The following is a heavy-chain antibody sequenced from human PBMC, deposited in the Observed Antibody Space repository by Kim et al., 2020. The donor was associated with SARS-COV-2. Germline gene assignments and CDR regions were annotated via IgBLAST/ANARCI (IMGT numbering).Heavy chain of an antibody. D-gene: IGHD2-15*01. CDR3: ARPGGYCSGGSCPVDY. CDR1: GFTFSSYS. J-gene: IGHJ4*02. V-gene: IGHV3-21*01. CDR2: ISSISSYI. Sequence: GGSLRLSCAASGFTFSSYSMNWVRQAPGKGLEWVSSISSISSYIYYADSVKGRFTISRDNAKNSLYLQMNSLRAEDTAVYYCARPGGYCSGGSCPVDYWGQGTLVTVSS.